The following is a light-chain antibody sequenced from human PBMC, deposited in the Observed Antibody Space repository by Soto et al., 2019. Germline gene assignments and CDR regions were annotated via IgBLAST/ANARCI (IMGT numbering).Light chain of an antibody. Sequence: DIQLTQSPSTLSASVGDRVTITCRASQSITNWLAWYQQKPGKAPKVLIHMASSLKSGVPSRFSGSGSGTEFTLTITSLQPDDSATYYCHQYNSVSSVSFGGGTKVEI. CDR3: HQYNSVSSVS. CDR1: QSITNW. CDR2: MAS. J-gene: IGKJ4*01. V-gene: IGKV1-5*03.